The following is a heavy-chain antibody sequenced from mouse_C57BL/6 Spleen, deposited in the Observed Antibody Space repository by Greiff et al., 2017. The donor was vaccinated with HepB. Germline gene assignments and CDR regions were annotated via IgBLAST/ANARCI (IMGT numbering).Heavy chain of an antibody. CDR3: ARGLAY. Sequence: QVQLQQPGAELVMPGASVKLSCKASGYTFTSYWMPWVKQRPGQGLEWIGEIDPSDSYTNYNQKFKGKSTLTVDKSSSTAYMQLSSLTSEDSAVYYCARGLAYWGQGTLVTVSA. V-gene: IGHV1-69*01. CDR2: IDPSDSYT. J-gene: IGHJ3*01. CDR1: GYTFTSYW.